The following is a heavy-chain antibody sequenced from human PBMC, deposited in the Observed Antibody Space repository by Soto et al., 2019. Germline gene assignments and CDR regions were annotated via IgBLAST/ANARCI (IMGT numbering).Heavy chain of an antibody. CDR2: IYHSGTT. CDR3: SSHNGIAVVTAIRGYFQR. Sequence: QLQLQESGPGLVKPSETLSLTCTVSGDSISRSNYYWGWIRQPPGKGLEWIASIYHSGTTYYSPSPKTRATLSVDSSTNQSSLKLSSVPAADTAVYYWSSHNGIAVVTAIRGYFQRWGQGTLVTVSS. CDR1: GDSISRSNYY. J-gene: IGHJ1*01. V-gene: IGHV4-39*01. D-gene: IGHD2-21*02.